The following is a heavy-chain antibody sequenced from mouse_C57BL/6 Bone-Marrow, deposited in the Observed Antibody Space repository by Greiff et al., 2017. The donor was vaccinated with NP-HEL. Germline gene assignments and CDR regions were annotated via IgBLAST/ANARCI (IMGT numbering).Heavy chain of an antibody. CDR1: GYTFTSYW. J-gene: IGHJ2*01. CDR3: ARMRAYYGSSYFDY. V-gene: IGHV1-50*01. Sequence: QVQLQQPGAELVKPGASVKLSCKASGYTFTSYWMQWVKQRPGQGLEWIGELDPSDSYTNYNQKFKCKATLTVDTSSSTADMQLSSLTSEDSAVYYCARMRAYYGSSYFDYWGQGTTLTVSS. CDR2: LDPSDSYT. D-gene: IGHD1-1*01.